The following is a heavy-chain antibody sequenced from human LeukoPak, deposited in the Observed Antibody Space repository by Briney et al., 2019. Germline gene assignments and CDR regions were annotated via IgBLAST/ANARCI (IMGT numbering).Heavy chain of an antibody. CDR1: GGTFSNYA. V-gene: IGHV1-69*04. J-gene: IGHJ4*02. CDR3: ATEIGGGPYYFDS. Sequence: SVKVSCKASGGTFSNYAITWVRQAPGQGFEFMGRIVPILDITNYAQNFQGRVTITADRSTTTAYMELSSLRSDDTAIYYCATEIGGGPYYFDSWGQGTLVTVSS. CDR2: IVPILDIT. D-gene: IGHD2/OR15-2a*01.